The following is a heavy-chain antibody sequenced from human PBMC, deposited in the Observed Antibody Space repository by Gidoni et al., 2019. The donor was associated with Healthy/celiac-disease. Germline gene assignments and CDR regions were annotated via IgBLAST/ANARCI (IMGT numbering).Heavy chain of an antibody. Sequence: QVQLHESGPGLVKPSQTLSLACTVSGGSISSGGYYWSWIRQQPGKGLELSGYIYYSWSTYYNPVLKRRVTISVETSKNQFSLKRSSATAADKAVYYCARDKGGFYPWGQGTLVTVSS. CDR1: GGSISSGGYY. CDR2: IYYSWST. D-gene: IGHD1-26*01. CDR3: ARDKGGFYP. J-gene: IGHJ5*02. V-gene: IGHV4-31*03.